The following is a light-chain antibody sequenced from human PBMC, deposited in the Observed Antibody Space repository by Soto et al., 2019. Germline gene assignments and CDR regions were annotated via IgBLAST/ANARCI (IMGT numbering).Light chain of an antibody. CDR3: AAWDDSLSAGI. CDR1: SSNIGSNY. Sequence: QSVLTQPPSASGTPGQRVTISCSGSSSNIGSNYVYWYQQLPGTAPKLLIYRNNQRPSGVPDRFSGSKSGTSASLAISGLRSEDEADYYCAAWDDSLSAGIFGGGTTLTVL. CDR2: RNN. V-gene: IGLV1-47*01. J-gene: IGLJ2*01.